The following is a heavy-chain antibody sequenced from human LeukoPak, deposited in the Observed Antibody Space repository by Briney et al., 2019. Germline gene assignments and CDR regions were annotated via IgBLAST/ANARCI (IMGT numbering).Heavy chain of an antibody. CDR3: AGSYDYVWGSYNY. V-gene: IGHV4-34*01. Sequence: SETLSLTCAVYGGSFSGYYWSWIRQPPGKGLEWIGEINHSGSTNYNPSLKSRVTISVDTSKNQFSLKLSSVTAADTAVYYCAGSYDYVWGSYNYWGQGTLVTVPS. CDR2: INHSGST. CDR1: GGSFSGYY. D-gene: IGHD3-16*01. J-gene: IGHJ4*02.